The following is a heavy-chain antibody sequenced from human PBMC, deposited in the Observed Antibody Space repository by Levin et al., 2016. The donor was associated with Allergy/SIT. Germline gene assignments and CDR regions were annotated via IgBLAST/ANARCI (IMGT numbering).Heavy chain of an antibody. Sequence: SETLSLTCSVSGGSISSGDYYWSWIRQPPGKGLEWIGYIYYSGSTSYNPSLKSRATISVDTAKNQFSLKLSSVTAADTAVYYCARDSGVYYGSGSWLAFDIWGQGTMVTVSS. CDR1: GGSISSGDYY. CDR2: IYYSGST. CDR3: ARDSGVYYGSGSWLAFDI. V-gene: IGHV4-30-4*01. D-gene: IGHD3-10*01. J-gene: IGHJ3*02.